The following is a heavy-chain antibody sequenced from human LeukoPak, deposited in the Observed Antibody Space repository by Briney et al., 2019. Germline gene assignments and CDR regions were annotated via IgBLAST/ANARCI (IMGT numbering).Heavy chain of an antibody. V-gene: IGHV3-23*01. Sequence: GGSLRLSCAASGFIFSNFAMRWVRQAPGKGLEWVSAISGSGGITYYADSVKGRFTISRDNSKNTLYLQMNSLRAEDTAVYYCVKGFVAGPLGYFDYWGQGTLVTVSS. J-gene: IGHJ4*02. CDR1: GFIFSNFA. D-gene: IGHD6-19*01. CDR2: ISGSGGIT. CDR3: VKGFVAGPLGYFDY.